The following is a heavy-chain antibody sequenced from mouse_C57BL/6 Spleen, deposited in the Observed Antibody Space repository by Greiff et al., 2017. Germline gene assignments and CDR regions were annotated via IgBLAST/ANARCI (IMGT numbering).Heavy chain of an antibody. D-gene: IGHD1-1*01. V-gene: IGHV1-18*01. CDR2: INPNNGGT. J-gene: IGHJ4*01. CDR1: GYTFTDYN. Sequence: EVKLVESGPELVKPGASVKIPCKASGYTFTDYNMDWVKQSHGKSLEWIGDINPNNGGTIYNQKFKGKATLTVDKSSSTAYMELRSLTSEDTAVYYCARGYGSSYHYAMDYWGQGTSVTVSS. CDR3: ARGYGSSYHYAMDY.